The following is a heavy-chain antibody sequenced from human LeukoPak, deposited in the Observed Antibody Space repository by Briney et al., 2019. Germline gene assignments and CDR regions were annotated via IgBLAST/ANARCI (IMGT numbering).Heavy chain of an antibody. D-gene: IGHD2-21*02. Sequence: GGSLRLSCAASGFMFSEYGMHWVRQAPGRGPEWVAFIRDDGSSQYFTESVKGRFTISRDNPKNTLYLQMNSLRPEDTAVYYCARRTVTEYYFDYWGQGALVTVSS. CDR3: ARRTVTEYYFDY. CDR2: IRDDGSSQ. V-gene: IGHV3-30*02. J-gene: IGHJ4*02. CDR1: GFMFSEYG.